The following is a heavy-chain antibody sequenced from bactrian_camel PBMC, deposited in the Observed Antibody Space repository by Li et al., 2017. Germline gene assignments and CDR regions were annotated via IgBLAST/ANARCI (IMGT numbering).Heavy chain of an antibody. V-gene: IGHV3S63*01. CDR2: TTDTFGRA. J-gene: IGHJ4*01. Sequence: HVQLVESGGGSVQIGGSLTLACVASRGFDDADAEWGGFRQAPGQEREGVATTDTFGRAAYGASVSGRFSISRDNAKNTVYLQMNSLKPEDTAMYYCAVDPARSAYGGSWREGGEWKYRGQGTQVTVS. D-gene: IGHD6*01. CDR1: GFDDADAE. CDR3: AVDPARSAYGGSWREGGEWKY.